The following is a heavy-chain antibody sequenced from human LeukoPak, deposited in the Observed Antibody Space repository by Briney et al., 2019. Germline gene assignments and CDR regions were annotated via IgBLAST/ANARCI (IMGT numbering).Heavy chain of an antibody. V-gene: IGHV5-51*01. Sequence: GESLKISCKGSGYSFTSYWIGWGRPIPGKGLEWMGIIYPGDSDTRYSPSFQGQVPNSHDKSISTAYLQWSSLKASDTAMYYCARHDMAAGKIRYWGQGTLVTVSS. D-gene: IGHD6-13*01. CDR3: ARHDMAAGKIRY. CDR1: GYSFTSYW. J-gene: IGHJ4*02. CDR2: IYPGDSDT.